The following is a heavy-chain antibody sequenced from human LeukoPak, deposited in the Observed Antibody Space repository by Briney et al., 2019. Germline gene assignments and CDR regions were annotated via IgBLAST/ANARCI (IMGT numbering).Heavy chain of an antibody. CDR2: IKQDGSEK. CDR1: GGSIRSSYYY. Sequence: YPSETLSLTCTVSGGSIRSSYYYWGWIRQPPGKGLEWVANIKQDGSEKYYVDSVKGRFTISRDNAKNSLYLQMNSLRAEDTAVYYCARLVHHYDYVWGSYRLNWFDPWGQGTLVTVSS. CDR3: ARLVHHYDYVWGSYRLNWFDP. V-gene: IGHV3-7*03. D-gene: IGHD3-16*02. J-gene: IGHJ5*02.